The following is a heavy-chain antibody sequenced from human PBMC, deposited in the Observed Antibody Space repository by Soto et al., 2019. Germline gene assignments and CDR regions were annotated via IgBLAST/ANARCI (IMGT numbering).Heavy chain of an antibody. CDR3: ARGDLNTYDFWSGYYDY. CDR1: GGSISSSSYY. CDR2: IYYSGST. V-gene: IGHV4-39*07. J-gene: IGHJ4*02. Sequence: SETLSLTCTVSGGSISSSSYYWGWIRQPPGKGLEWIGSIYYSGSTYYNPSLKSRVTISVDTSKNQFSLKLSSVTAADTAVYYCARGDLNTYDFWSGYYDYWGQGTLVTVSS. D-gene: IGHD3-3*01.